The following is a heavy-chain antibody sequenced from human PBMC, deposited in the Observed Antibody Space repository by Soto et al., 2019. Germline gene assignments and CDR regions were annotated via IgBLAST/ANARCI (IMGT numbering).Heavy chain of an antibody. CDR2: IYYSGST. D-gene: IGHD5-18*01. CDR1: GGSISSGGYY. CDR3: ARDGYSYGYFDY. Sequence: SETLSLTCTVSGGSISSGGYYWSWIRQHPGKGLGWIGYIYYSGSTYYNPSLKSRVTISVDTSKNQFSLKLSSVTAADTAVYYCARDGYSYGYFDYWGQGTLVTVSS. J-gene: IGHJ4*02. V-gene: IGHV4-31*03.